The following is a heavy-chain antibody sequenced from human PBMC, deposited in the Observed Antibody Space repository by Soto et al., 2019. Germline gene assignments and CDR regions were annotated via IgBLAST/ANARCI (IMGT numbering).Heavy chain of an antibody. J-gene: IGHJ6*02. CDR1: GYTFTSYG. D-gene: IGHD1-26*01. CDR2: ISPYFGNT. Sequence: ASVKVSCKASGYTFTSYGISWVRQAPGQGLEWMGGISPYFGNTNYAQKLQGRVTMTADGSTSTAYMELSSLRSEDTAVYYCARWEIVGATDYYYYGMDVWGQGTTVTVSS. V-gene: IGHV1-18*01. CDR3: ARWEIVGATDYYYYGMDV.